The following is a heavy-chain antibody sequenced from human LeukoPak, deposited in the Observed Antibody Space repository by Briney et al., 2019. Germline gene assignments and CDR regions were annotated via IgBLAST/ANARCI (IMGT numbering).Heavy chain of an antibody. J-gene: IGHJ5*02. D-gene: IGHD6-13*01. CDR1: GGSISNYY. V-gene: IGHV4-59*08. CDR3: ARRYSSSWDETNWFDP. Sequence: SETLSLTCTVSGGSISNYYWSWIRQPPGKGLEWIGYIYYSGSTNYNPSLKSRVTISVDTSKNQFSLKLSSVTAADTAVYYCARRYSSSWDETNWFDPWGRGTLVTVSS. CDR2: IYYSGST.